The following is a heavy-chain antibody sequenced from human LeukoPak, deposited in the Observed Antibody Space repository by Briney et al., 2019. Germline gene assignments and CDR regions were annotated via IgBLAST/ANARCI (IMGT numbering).Heavy chain of an antibody. CDR3: ARGYSGYDYGRYMDV. Sequence: GGSLRLSCAASGFTFSSYEMNWVRQAPGKGLEWVSYISSSGSTIYYADSVKGRFTISRDNAKNSLYLQMSSLRAEDTALYHCARGYSGYDYGRYMDVWGKGTTVTISS. D-gene: IGHD5-12*01. J-gene: IGHJ6*03. CDR1: GFTFSSYE. V-gene: IGHV3-48*03. CDR2: ISSSGSTI.